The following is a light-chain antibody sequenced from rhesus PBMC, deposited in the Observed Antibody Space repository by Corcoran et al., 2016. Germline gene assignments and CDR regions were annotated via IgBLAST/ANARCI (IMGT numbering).Light chain of an antibody. Sequence: DIQMTQSPSSMSASVGDRVTITCRASQGISSYLNWYQQKPGKAPKLLIHYANRLESGVPSRFSDSGSGTEFTLIISSLQPEDFATYYCQQYNSLRTFGQGTKVEIK. V-gene: IGKV1-32*01. CDR2: YAN. CDR1: QGISSY. J-gene: IGKJ1*01. CDR3: QQYNSLRT.